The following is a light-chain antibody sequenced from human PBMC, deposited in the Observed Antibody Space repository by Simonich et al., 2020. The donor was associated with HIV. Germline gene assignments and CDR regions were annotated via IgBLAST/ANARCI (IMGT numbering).Light chain of an antibody. CDR1: SDDVGSYNL. CDR2: EGA. CDR3: CSYAGVNTVI. J-gene: IGLJ2*01. V-gene: IGLV2-23*01. Sequence: QSALTQPASVSGSPGQSITISFTGTSDDVGSYNLVSWYQEHPGKAPKLMIYEGAKRSSGVSNRFSGSKSGNTASLTISGLQAEDEADYFCCSYAGVNTVIFGGGTKLTVL.